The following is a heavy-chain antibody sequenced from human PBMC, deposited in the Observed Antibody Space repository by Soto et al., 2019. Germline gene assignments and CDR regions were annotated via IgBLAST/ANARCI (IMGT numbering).Heavy chain of an antibody. V-gene: IGHV3-23*01. CDR1: GFTFSSYA. CDR3: AKWRYYYDSGSGYGMAV. Sequence: PGGSLRLSCAASGFTFSSYAMSWVRQAPGKGLEWVSGISGRGGSTHYADSVKGRFTISRDNSKNTLYVQMNSLRVEDTAVYYCAKWRYYYDSGSGYGMAVWGQGTKVPVYS. D-gene: IGHD3-10*01. J-gene: IGHJ6*02. CDR2: ISGRGGST.